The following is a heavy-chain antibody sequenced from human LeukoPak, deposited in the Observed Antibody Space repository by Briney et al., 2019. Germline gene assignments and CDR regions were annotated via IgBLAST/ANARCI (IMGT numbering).Heavy chain of an antibody. V-gene: IGHV1-24*01. Sequence: ASVKVSCKASGYTLTELSMHWVRQAPGKGLEWMGGFDPEDGETIYAQKFQGRVTMTEDTSTDTAYMELSSLRSEDTAVYYCATAWSMVRGVIITYDAFDIWGQGTMVTVSP. J-gene: IGHJ3*02. CDR3: ATAWSMVRGVIITYDAFDI. D-gene: IGHD3-10*01. CDR2: FDPEDGET. CDR1: GYTLTELS.